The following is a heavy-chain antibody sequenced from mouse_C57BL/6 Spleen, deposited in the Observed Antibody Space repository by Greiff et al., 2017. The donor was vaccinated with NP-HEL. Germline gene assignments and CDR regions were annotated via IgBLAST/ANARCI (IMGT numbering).Heavy chain of an antibody. V-gene: IGHV1-69*01. J-gene: IGHJ2*01. Sequence: QVQLQQPGAELVMPGASVKLSCKASGYTFTSYWMHWVKQRPGQGLEWIGEIDPSDSYTNYNQKFKGKSTLTVDKSSSTAYMQLSSLTSEDSAVYYCARHYYYGSSYDYWGQGTTLTVSS. CDR1: GYTFTSYW. CDR3: ARHYYYGSSYDY. D-gene: IGHD1-1*01. CDR2: IDPSDSYT.